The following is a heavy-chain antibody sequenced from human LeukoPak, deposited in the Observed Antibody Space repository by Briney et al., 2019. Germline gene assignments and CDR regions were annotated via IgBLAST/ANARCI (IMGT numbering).Heavy chain of an antibody. CDR2: IYYSGST. CDR1: GGSISSYY. V-gene: IGHV4-59*12. CDR3: ARDRSYYDSSGYDT. J-gene: IGHJ5*02. D-gene: IGHD3-22*01. Sequence: SETLSLTCTVSGGSISSYYWSWIRQPPGKGLEWIGYIYYSGSTNYNPSLKSRVTISVDTSKNQFSLKLSSVTAADTAVYYCARDRSYYDSSGYDTWGQGTLVTVSS.